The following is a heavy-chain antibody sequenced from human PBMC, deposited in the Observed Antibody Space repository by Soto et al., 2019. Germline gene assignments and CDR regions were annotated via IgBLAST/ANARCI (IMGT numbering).Heavy chain of an antibody. Sequence: GGSLRLSCAASGFTFSSYAMSWVRPAPGKGPEWVSAISGSGGSTYYADSVKGRITISRDNSKNTLYLQMNSLRAEDTAVYYCAKDLSLRPGIAAAGAWDYWGQGTLITVST. V-gene: IGHV3-23*01. CDR3: AKDLSLRPGIAAAGAWDY. D-gene: IGHD6-13*01. CDR2: ISGSGGST. J-gene: IGHJ4*02. CDR1: GFTFSSYA.